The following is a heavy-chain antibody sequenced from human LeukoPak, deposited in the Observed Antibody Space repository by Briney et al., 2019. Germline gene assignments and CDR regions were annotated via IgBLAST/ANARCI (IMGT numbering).Heavy chain of an antibody. D-gene: IGHD5-24*01. CDR3: ARERDGRFFDY. CDR1: GLTYRRYC. Sequence: GRSLSLSCAFSGLTYRRYCMSWVREAPGKGLEWVANITQEGSEKYFVDSVKSRFTISRDNAKNSLHLQMNTLRAEDTAVYYCARERDGRFFDYWGQGTLVTVSS. J-gene: IGHJ4*02. V-gene: IGHV3-7*01. CDR2: ITQEGSEK.